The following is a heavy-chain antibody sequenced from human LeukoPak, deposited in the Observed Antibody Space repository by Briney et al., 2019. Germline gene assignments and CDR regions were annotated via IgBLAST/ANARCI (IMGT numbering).Heavy chain of an antibody. CDR2: IKEDGSEK. CDR3: ARATMVRGETSPAFDI. J-gene: IGHJ3*02. CDR1: QFTFSNYW. V-gene: IGHV3-7*01. D-gene: IGHD3-10*01. Sequence: GGSLRLSCAASQFTFSNYWMHWVRQAPGKGLEWVANIKEDGSEKYYVGSVKGRFTISRDNAKNSLYLQMNSLRAEDTAVYYCARATMVRGETSPAFDIWGQGTMVTVSS.